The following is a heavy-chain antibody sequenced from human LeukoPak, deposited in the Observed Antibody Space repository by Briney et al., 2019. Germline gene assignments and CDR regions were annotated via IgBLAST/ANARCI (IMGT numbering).Heavy chain of an antibody. J-gene: IGHJ4*02. Sequence: GASLQIFCKGSGYSFIYYWIGWVRQMPGNGLEWMGIIYPGDSDTRYSPSFQGQVTISADKSLSTAYLQWNSLKASDTAMYYCARQDGNSAYYFDYWGQGTLVTVFS. CDR3: ARQDGNSAYYFDY. CDR1: GYSFIYYW. D-gene: IGHD4-23*01. V-gene: IGHV5-51*01. CDR2: IYPGDSDT.